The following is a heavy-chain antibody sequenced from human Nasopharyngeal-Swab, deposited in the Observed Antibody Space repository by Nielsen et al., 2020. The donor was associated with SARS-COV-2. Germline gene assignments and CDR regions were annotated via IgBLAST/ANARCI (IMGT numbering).Heavy chain of an antibody. V-gene: IGHV4-59*12. CDR3: VRAKGSTVANYMDV. CDR1: GGSISSYY. CDR2: IYYSGST. J-gene: IGHJ6*03. Sequence: SETLSLTCTVSGGSISSYYWSWIRQSPGKGLEWIGDIYYSGSTNYNPSLKSRVTISIDTSKNQFSLKLRSVTAADTAVYYCVRAKGSTVANYMDVWGKGTTVTVSS. D-gene: IGHD6-19*01.